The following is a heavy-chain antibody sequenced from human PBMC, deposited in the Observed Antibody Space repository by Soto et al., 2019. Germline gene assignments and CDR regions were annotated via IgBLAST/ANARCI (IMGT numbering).Heavy chain of an antibody. CDR2: ISAYNGTT. CDR3: ARASGYCSGGSCYLELAFDI. CDR1: GYTFTSYG. J-gene: IGHJ3*02. V-gene: IGHV1-18*01. Sequence: ASVKVSCKASGYTFTSYGISWVRQAPGQGLEWMGWISAYNGTTNYAQKLQGRVTMTADASTSTAYMELSSPRSEDTAVYYCARASGYCSGGSCYLELAFDIWGQGTMVTVSS. D-gene: IGHD2-15*01.